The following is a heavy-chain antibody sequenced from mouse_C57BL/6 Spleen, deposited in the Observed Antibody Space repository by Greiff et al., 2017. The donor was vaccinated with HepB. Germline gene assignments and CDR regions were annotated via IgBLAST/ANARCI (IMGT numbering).Heavy chain of an antibody. V-gene: IGHV1-81*01. CDR1: GYTFTSYG. J-gene: IGHJ1*03. CDR2: IYPRSGNT. Sequence: VQLQQSGAELARPGASVKLSCKASGYTFTSYGISWVKQRTGQGLEWIGEIYPRSGNTYYNEKFKGKATLTADKSSSTAYMELRSLTSEDSAVYFCARYDYSNYAWYFDVWGTGTTVTVSS. D-gene: IGHD2-5*01. CDR3: ARYDYSNYAWYFDV.